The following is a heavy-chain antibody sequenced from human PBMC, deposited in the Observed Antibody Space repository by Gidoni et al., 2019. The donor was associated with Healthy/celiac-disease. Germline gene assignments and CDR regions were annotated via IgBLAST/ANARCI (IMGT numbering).Heavy chain of an antibody. CDR1: GGSFSGYY. V-gene: IGHV4-34*01. D-gene: IGHD3-16*02. J-gene: IGHJ4*02. CDR3: ARGRDYVWGSYRYTGINY. CDR2: INHSGST. Sequence: QVQLQQWGAGLLKPSETLSLTCAVYGGSFSGYYWSWIRQPPGKGLEWIGEINHSGSTNYNPSLKSRVTISVDTSKNQFSLKLSSVTAADTAVYYCARGRDYVWGSYRYTGINYWGQGTLVTVSS.